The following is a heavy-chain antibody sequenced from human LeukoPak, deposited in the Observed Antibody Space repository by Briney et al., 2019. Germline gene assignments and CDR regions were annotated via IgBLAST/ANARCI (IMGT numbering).Heavy chain of an antibody. CDR3: VSFSVVTPRAYYFDY. CDR1: GGSISSSSYY. D-gene: IGHD4-23*01. J-gene: IGHJ4*02. V-gene: IGHV4-39*01. CDR2: IYYSGST. Sequence: SETLSLTCTVSGGSISSSSYYWGWIRQPPGKGLEWIGSIYYSGSTYYNPSLKSRVTISVDTSKNQFSLKLSSVTAADTAVYYCVSFSVVTPRAYYFDYWGQGTLVTVSS.